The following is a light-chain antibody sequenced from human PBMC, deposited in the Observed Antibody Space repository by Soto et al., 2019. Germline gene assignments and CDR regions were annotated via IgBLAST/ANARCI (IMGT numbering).Light chain of an antibody. CDR1: SSNIGAGYD. CDR2: GNS. V-gene: IGLV1-40*01. CDR3: QSSDSSLSGYVV. Sequence: QSVLTQPPSGSGAPGQRVTISCTGSSSNIGAGYDVHWYQQLPGTAPKLLIYGNSNRPSGVPDRFSGSKSGTSASLAITGLQAEDEADYYCQSSDSSLSGYVVFGGGTKLTVL. J-gene: IGLJ2*01.